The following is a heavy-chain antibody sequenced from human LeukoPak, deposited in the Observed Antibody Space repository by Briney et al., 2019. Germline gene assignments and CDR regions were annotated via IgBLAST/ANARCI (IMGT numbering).Heavy chain of an antibody. V-gene: IGHV4-59*01. CDR3: ASLSSGRFDY. CDR2: IYYSGST. Sequence: PSETLSPTCTVSGGSTSSYYWSWIRQPPGKGLEWIGYIYYSGSTNYNPSLKSRVTISIDTSKNQFSLKLTSVTAADTAVYYCASLSSGRFDYWGQGTLVTVSS. CDR1: GGSTSSYY. J-gene: IGHJ4*02. D-gene: IGHD1-26*01.